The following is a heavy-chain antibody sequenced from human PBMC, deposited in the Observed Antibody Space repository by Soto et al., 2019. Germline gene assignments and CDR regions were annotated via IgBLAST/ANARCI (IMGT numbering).Heavy chain of an antibody. V-gene: IGHV4-34*01. CDR1: GGSFSGYD. Sequence: SETLSLTCAVYGGSFSGYDCSWIRQPPWKGLEWIGEINHSGRTNYNPSLKSRVTISVDTSKNQFSLKLSSVTAADTAVYYCARAPRSITQLGPFDYWGQVTLVTVCS. CDR2: INHSGRT. D-gene: IGHD3-10*01. J-gene: IGHJ4*02. CDR3: ARAPRSITQLGPFDY.